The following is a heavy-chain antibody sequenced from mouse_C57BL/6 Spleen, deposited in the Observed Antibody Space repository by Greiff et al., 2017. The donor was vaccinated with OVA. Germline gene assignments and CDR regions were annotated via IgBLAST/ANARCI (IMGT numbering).Heavy chain of an antibody. CDR3: ARLGAYYSNYFFDY. CDR2: IYPRDGST. D-gene: IGHD2-5*01. V-gene: IGHV1-78*01. Sequence: VQLQESDAELVKPGASVKISCKVSGYTFTDHTIHWMKQRPEQGLEWIGYIYPRDGSTKYNEKFKGKATLTADTSSSTAYMQLNSLTSEDSAVYFCARLGAYYSNYFFDYWGQGTTLTVSS. CDR1: GYTFTDHT. J-gene: IGHJ2*01.